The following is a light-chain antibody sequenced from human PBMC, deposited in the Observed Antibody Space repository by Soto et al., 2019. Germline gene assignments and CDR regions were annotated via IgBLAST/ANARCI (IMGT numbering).Light chain of an antibody. CDR1: QSINGNY. J-gene: IGKJ4*01. V-gene: IGKV3-20*01. CDR3: QQYGKLPFT. CDR2: SAS. Sequence: EIVLTQSQGTMSLSPGARATSFCRASQSINGNYFAWYQQKPGQAPRLLFYSASSRVTGIPGRFTASGSGTDFTLTISRLEPEDFAVYICQQYGKLPFTFGGGTKVDIK.